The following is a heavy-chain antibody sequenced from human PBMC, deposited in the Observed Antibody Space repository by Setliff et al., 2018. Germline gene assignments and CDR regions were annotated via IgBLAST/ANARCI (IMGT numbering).Heavy chain of an antibody. Sequence: PWGSLRLSCAASGFTPSDSAMHWVRQASGKGLEWVGRIRSRSSNYAPAYGASVKGRFTISRDDSKNTLYVQMNTLGPEDTAVYYCMNWDGAFWGRGTLVTVSS. J-gene: IGHJ4*02. CDR1: GFTPSDSA. CDR2: IRSRSSNYAP. D-gene: IGHD1-26*01. CDR3: MNWDGAF. V-gene: IGHV3-73*01.